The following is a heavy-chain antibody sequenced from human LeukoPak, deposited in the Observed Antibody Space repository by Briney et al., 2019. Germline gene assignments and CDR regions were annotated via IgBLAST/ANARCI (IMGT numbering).Heavy chain of an antibody. Sequence: PGGSLRLSCTTSGFTFGDYAMTWFRQAPGKGLEWVGFIRSRAYGATAEYAASVKGRFTISRDDFKRNAYLQMNSLRTEDTGVYYCTRAWFGELFSLAFFDYWGQGTLVTVSS. CDR1: GFTFGDYA. V-gene: IGHV3-49*03. CDR2: IRSRAYGATA. J-gene: IGHJ4*02. CDR3: TRAWFGELFSLAFFDY. D-gene: IGHD3-10*01.